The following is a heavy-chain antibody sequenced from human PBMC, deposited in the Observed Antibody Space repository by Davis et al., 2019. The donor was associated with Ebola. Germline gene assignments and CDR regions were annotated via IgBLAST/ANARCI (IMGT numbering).Heavy chain of an antibody. CDR2: ISGSGGST. CDR3: TTVLGWGDYFDY. D-gene: IGHD3-10*01. J-gene: IGHJ4*02. V-gene: IGHV3-23*01. Sequence: GESLKISCAASGFTFSSYAMSWVRQAPGKGLEWVSAISGSGGSTYYADSVKGRFTISRDNSKNTLYLQMNSLKTEDTAVYYCTTVLGWGDYFDYWGQGTLVTVSS. CDR1: GFTFSSYA.